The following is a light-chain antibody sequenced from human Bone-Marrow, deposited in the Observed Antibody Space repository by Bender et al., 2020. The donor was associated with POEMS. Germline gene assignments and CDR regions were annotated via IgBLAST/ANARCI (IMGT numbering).Light chain of an antibody. CDR3: SSYSGSNSVL. V-gene: IGLV2-8*01. Sequence: QSALTQPPSASGSPGQSVTISCTGTSSDVGGFDYVSWYQQHSGKAPKLMIYDVNKRPSGVPDRFSGSKSGNAASLTISGLQADDEAEYYCSSYSGSNSVLFGGGTKLTVL. J-gene: IGLJ2*01. CDR1: SSDVGGFDY. CDR2: DVN.